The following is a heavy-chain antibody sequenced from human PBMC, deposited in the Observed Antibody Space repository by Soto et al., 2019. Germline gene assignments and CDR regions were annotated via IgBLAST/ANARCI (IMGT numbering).Heavy chain of an antibody. CDR1: GFTFSSYG. D-gene: IGHD3-16*01. CDR2: IWYDGSNK. V-gene: IGHV3-33*01. Sequence: GGSLRLSCAASGFTFSSYGMHWVRQAPGKGLEWVAVIWYDGSNKYYEDSVKGRFTISRDNSKNTLYLQMNSLRAEETAVYYCARAGGEDRYYYYMDVWGKGTTVTVSS. CDR3: ARAGGEDRYYYYMDV. J-gene: IGHJ6*03.